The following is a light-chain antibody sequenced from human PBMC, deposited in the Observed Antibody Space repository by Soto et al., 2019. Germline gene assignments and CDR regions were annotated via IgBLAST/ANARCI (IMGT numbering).Light chain of an antibody. V-gene: IGKV3-15*01. CDR1: QSINSN. CDR2: RAS. J-gene: IGKJ4*01. Sequence: IVMTQSPATLSVSPGERATLSCRASQSINSNLAWYQQKPGQAPRLLMFRASIRATGFPARFSGSGCGTEFNITISSLQSEDSAIYYCQQYNNWPRATFGGGTKVDIK. CDR3: QQYNNWPRAT.